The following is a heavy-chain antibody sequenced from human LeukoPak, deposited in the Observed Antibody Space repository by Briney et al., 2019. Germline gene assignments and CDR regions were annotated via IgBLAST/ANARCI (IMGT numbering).Heavy chain of an antibody. J-gene: IGHJ4*02. CDR2: ISGSGGST. V-gene: IGHV3-23*01. CDR3: ARGYYDSRGEGNYFDY. CDR1: GFTFSSYA. D-gene: IGHD3-22*01. Sequence: GGSLRLSCAASGFTFSSYAMSWVRQAPGKGLEWVSAISGSGGSTYYADSVKGRFTISRDNSKSTLYLQMNSLSGEDTAVYFCARGYYDSRGEGNYFDYWGQGTLVAVSS.